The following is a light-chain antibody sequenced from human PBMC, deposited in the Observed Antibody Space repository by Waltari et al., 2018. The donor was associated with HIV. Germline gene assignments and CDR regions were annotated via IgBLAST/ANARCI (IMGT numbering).Light chain of an antibody. CDR3: QQYFSIPVT. CDR1: QSVLYSSTNKNS. V-gene: IGKV4-1*01. J-gene: IGKJ5*01. CDR2: WAS. Sequence: DIVMTQSPDSLAVSLGERATINCKSSQSVLYSSTNKNSLAWYQQKPGQSPKLLIYWASTRESGFPDRFSGSGSATDFTLTISSLQAEDVAVYYCQQYFSIPVTFGQGTRLEIK.